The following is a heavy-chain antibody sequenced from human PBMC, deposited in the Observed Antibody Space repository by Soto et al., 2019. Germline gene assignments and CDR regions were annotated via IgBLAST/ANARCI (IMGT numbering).Heavy chain of an antibody. CDR1: GFIFSNFG. Sequence: LRLSCAASGFIFSNFGMHWVRQAPGKGLEWVAVIWYDGSNEYYADSVKGRFTISKDNSKNMLYLQMNSLRAEDTAVYYCARDDIPGITVAKYGLEVWGQGTTVTVSS. J-gene: IGHJ6*02. CDR2: IWYDGSNE. CDR3: ARDDIPGITVAKYGLEV. V-gene: IGHV3-33*01. D-gene: IGHD6-19*01.